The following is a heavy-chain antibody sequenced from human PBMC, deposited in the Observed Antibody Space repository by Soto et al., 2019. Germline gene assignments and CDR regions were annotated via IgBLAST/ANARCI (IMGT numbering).Heavy chain of an antibody. CDR2: IIPIFGTA. CDR3: ARGGMIAAAAPLGYYYYYYGMDV. Sequence: RASVKVSCKASGGTFSSYAISWVRQAPGQGLEWMGGIIPIFGTANYAQKFQGRVTITADESTSTAYMELSSLRSEDTAVYYCARGGMIAAAAPLGYYYYYYGMDVWGQGTTVTVSS. V-gene: IGHV1-69*13. D-gene: IGHD6-13*01. CDR1: GGTFSSYA. J-gene: IGHJ6*02.